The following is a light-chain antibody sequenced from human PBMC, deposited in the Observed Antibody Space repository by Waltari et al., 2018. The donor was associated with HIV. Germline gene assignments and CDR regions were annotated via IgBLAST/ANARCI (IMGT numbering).Light chain of an antibody. CDR2: EGG. CDR3: CSYAGSSPYV. V-gene: IGLV2-23*01. CDR1: SSDVGSYNL. J-gene: IGLJ1*01. Sequence: QSALTQPASVSGSPGQSITISCPGTSSDVGSYNLVSWYQQHPGKAPKLMIYEGGKRPSGVSNRFSGSKSGNTASLTISGLQAEDEADYYCCSYAGSSPYVFGTGTKVTVL.